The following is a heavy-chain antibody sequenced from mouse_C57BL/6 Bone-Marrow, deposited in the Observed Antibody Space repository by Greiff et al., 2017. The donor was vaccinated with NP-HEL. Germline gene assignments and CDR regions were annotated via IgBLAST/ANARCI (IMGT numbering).Heavy chain of an antibody. D-gene: IGHD2-4*01. CDR2: LSTGGTYT. CDR3: AKPPVYYDYDKFAY. Sequence: EVQRVESGGGLVKPGGSLKLSCAASGFTFSSYAMSWVRQTPEKRLEWVATLSTGGTYTYYLDSVKGRFTISRDNAKNTLYLQMSSLRSEDTAMYYCAKPPVYYDYDKFAYWGQGTLVTVSA. J-gene: IGHJ3*01. CDR1: GFTFSSYA. V-gene: IGHV5-9-3*01.